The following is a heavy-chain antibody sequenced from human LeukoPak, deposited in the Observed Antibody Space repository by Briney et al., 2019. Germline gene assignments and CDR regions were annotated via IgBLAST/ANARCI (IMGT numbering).Heavy chain of an antibody. Sequence: GASVKVSCKVSGYTLTELSMHWVRQAPGKGLEWMGGFDPEDGETIYAQKFQGRVTMTEDTSTDTAYMELSSLRSEDTAVYCCATVPNYFRGNYGMDVWGKGTTVTVSS. CDR3: ATVPNYFRGNYGMDV. J-gene: IGHJ6*04. V-gene: IGHV1-24*01. CDR2: FDPEDGET. CDR1: GYTLTELS. D-gene: IGHD3-10*02.